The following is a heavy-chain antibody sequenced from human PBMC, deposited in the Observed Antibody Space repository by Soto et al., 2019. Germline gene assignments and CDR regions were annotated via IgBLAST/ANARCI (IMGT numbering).Heavy chain of an antibody. CDR3: ARYQVAAAYTS. D-gene: IGHD6-13*01. J-gene: IGHJ5*02. Sequence: VASVKVSCKASGYTSTNLDINWVRQATGQGLEWMGWMNPNSDTGCAQKFQGRLSMTRNTSISTVYTELSSLRSEDTAVYYCARYQVAAAYTSWGQGTPVTVSS. CDR2: MNPNSDT. V-gene: IGHV1-8*01. CDR1: GYTSTNLD.